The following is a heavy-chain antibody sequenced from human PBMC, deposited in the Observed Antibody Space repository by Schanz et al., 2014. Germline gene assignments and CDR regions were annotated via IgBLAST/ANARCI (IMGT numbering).Heavy chain of an antibody. CDR1: GDSITSNRW. V-gene: IGHV4-4*02. CDR3: ARGRQQLGSFDY. Sequence: QVQLQESGPGLVKPSGTLSLTCAVSGDSITSNRWWSWVRQPPGKGLEWIGEIYHSGRTNYDPSLKSRVTMSVETSKTQFSLNLSSVTAADTAVYYCARGRQQLGSFDYWGPGTLVSVSS. D-gene: IGHD6-13*01. J-gene: IGHJ4*02. CDR2: IYHSGRT.